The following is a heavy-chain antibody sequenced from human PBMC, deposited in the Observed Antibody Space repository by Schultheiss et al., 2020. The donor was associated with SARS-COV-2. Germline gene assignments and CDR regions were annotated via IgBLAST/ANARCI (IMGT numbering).Heavy chain of an antibody. J-gene: IGHJ5*02. CDR1: GGSFSGYY. CDR2: INHSGST. CDR3: ARHRGFGDYWLDP. Sequence: SETLSLTCAVYGGSFSGYYWSWIRQPPGKGLEWIGEINHSGSTNYNPSLKSRVTISVDTSKNHFSLMLNSVTAADTAIYYCARHRGFGDYWLDPWGQGTLVTVSS. D-gene: IGHD4-17*01. V-gene: IGHV4-34*01.